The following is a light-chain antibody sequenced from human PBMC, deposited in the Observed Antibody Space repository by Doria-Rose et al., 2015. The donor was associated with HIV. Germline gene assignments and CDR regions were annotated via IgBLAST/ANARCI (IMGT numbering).Light chain of an antibody. J-gene: IGKJ1*01. V-gene: IGKV3-20*01. CDR3: HQYGTSWT. CDR2: DGS. CDR1: QSFSSTY. Sequence: DIVMTQSPGTLSLSPGERATLSCRASQSFSSTYSAWYQQKPGQAPSLLIYDGSTRATVIPDRFSASGSGTDFTLTINRLEPEDFALYYCHQYGTSWTFGQGTKVEI.